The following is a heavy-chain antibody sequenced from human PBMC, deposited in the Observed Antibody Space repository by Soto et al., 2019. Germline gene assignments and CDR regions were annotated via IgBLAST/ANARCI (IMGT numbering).Heavy chain of an antibody. CDR2: IRAYNGNT. D-gene: IGHD3-9*01. CDR1: GYTFTSYG. V-gene: IGHV1-18*04. Sequence: QVQLVQSGAEVKKPGASVKVSCKASGYTFTSYGISWVRQAPGQGLEWMGWIRAYNGNTNYAQKLQGRVTMTTDTSTSTAYMELRSLRSDDTAVYYCTRTYDILTGYMGGGYWGQGTLVTVSS. J-gene: IGHJ4*02. CDR3: TRTYDILTGYMGGGY.